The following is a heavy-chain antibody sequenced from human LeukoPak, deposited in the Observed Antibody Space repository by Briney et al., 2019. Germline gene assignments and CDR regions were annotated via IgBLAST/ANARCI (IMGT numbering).Heavy chain of an antibody. Sequence: GGSLRLSCAASGFTFSSYAMSWVRQAPGKGLEWVSAISGNGGSTYYADSVKGRFTISRDNSKNTLYLQMNSLRAEDTAVYYCAKDDPQYSSSWYNDAFDIWGQGTMVTVSS. J-gene: IGHJ3*02. CDR1: GFTFSSYA. CDR3: AKDDPQYSSSWYNDAFDI. CDR2: ISGNGGST. V-gene: IGHV3-23*01. D-gene: IGHD6-13*01.